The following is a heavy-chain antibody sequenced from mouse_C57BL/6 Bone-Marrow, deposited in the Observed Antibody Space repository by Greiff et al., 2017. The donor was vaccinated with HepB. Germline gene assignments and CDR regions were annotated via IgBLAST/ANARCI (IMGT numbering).Heavy chain of an antibody. J-gene: IGHJ3*01. CDR2: ISSGGSYT. CDR3: ARQRSTMVTAWFAY. V-gene: IGHV5-6*01. CDR1: GFTFSSYG. D-gene: IGHD2-2*01. Sequence: EVQWVESGGDLVKPGGSLKLSCAASGFTFSSYGMSWVRQTPDKRLEWVATISSGGSYTYYPDSVKGRFTISRDNANNTLYMQMSSLKSEDTAMYYCARQRSTMVTAWFAYWGQGTLVTVSA.